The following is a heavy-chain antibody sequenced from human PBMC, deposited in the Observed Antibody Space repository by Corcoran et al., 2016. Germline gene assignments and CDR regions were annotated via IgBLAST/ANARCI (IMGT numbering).Heavy chain of an antibody. D-gene: IGHD3-22*01. CDR3: ARILGSSVYYSPPDY. Sequence: QVTLRESGPALVKPTQTLTLTCTFSGFSLSTSGMCVSWIRQPPGKALEWLALIDWDDDKYYSTSLKTRLTISKDTSNNQVVLTMTNIDPVDTATYDCARILGSSVYYSPPDYWGQGTLVTVSS. CDR2: IDWDDDK. V-gene: IGHV2-70*01. J-gene: IGHJ4*02. CDR1: GFSLSTSGMC.